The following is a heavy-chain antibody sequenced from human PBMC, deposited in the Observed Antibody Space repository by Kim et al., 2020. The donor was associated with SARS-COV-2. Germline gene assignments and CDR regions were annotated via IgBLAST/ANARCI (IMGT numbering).Heavy chain of an antibody. Sequence: SETLSLTCAVYGGSFSGYYWSWIRQPPGKGLEWIGEINHSGSTNYNPSLKSRVTISVDTSKNQFSLKLSSVTAADTAVYYCARGVLYPVLRYFDWRTGGFDYWGQGTLVTVSS. D-gene: IGHD3-9*01. V-gene: IGHV4-34*01. J-gene: IGHJ4*02. CDR3: ARGVLYPVLRYFDWRTGGFDY. CDR1: GGSFSGYY. CDR2: INHSGST.